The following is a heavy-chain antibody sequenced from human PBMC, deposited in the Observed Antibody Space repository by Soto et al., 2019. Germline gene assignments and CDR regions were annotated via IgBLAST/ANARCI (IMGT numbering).Heavy chain of an antibody. D-gene: IGHD3-10*01. V-gene: IGHV3-7*05. CDR1: GFTFNNYW. J-gene: IGHJ4*02. CDR3: TIITSLAGVY. CDR2: IKQDGNEK. Sequence: EVQLVESGGALVQPGGSLRLSCAVSGFTFNNYWMSWVRQAPGKGLEWVANIKQDGNEKYYVDSVKGRFTISRDNAKNSPYLQMNSLRAEDTAVYYGTIITSLAGVYWGQGTLVTVSS.